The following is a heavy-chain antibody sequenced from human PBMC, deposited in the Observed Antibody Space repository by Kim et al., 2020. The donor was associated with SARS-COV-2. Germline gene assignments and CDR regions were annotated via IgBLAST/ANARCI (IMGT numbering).Heavy chain of an antibody. CDR2: ISYDGSNK. Sequence: GGSLRLSCAASGFTFSSYAMHWVRQAPGKGLEWVAVISYDGSNKYYADSVKGRFTISRDNSKNTLYLQMNNLRAEDTAVYYCAREGRVGAGHYYYGMDVWGQGTTVTVSS. D-gene: IGHD1-26*01. J-gene: IGHJ6*02. V-gene: IGHV3-30-3*01. CDR1: GFTFSSYA. CDR3: AREGRVGAGHYYYGMDV.